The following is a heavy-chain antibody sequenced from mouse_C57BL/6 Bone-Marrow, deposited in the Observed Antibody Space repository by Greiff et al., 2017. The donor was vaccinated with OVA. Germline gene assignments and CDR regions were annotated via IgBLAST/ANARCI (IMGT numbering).Heavy chain of an antibody. V-gene: IGHV6-3*01. D-gene: IGHD1-1*01. Sequence: EVKLMESGGGLVQPGGSMKLSCVASGFTFSNYWMNWVRQSPEKGLEWVAQIRLKSDNYATHYAESVKGRFTISRDDSKSSVYLQMNNLRAEDTGIYYCTPLLITTVVATKAYWGQGTLVTVSA. CDR2: IRLKSDNYAT. CDR1: GFTFSNYW. CDR3: TPLLITTVVATKAY. J-gene: IGHJ3*01.